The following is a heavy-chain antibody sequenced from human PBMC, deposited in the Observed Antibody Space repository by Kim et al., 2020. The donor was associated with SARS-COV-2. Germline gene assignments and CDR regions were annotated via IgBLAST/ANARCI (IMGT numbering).Heavy chain of an antibody. Sequence: GGSLRLSCAASGFTFSSYGMHWVRQAPGKRLEWVAVISYDGSNKYYADSVKGRFTISRDNSKNTLYLQMNSLRAEDTAVYYCAKTDYGGNYYYGMDVWG. J-gene: IGHJ6*02. V-gene: IGHV3-30*18. CDR1: GFTFSSYG. CDR2: ISYDGSNK. CDR3: AKTDYGGNYYYGMDV. D-gene: IGHD4-17*01.